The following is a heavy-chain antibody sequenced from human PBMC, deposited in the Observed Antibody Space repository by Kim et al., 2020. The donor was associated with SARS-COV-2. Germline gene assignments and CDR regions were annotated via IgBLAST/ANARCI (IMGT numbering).Heavy chain of an antibody. J-gene: IGHJ5*02. D-gene: IGHD6-19*01. V-gene: IGHV4-4*02. Sequence: PSLKSRVTISVDKSKNQFSLKLSSVTAADTAVYYCARDRGYSSGSKWFDPWGQGTLVTVSS. CDR3: ARDRGYSSGSKWFDP.